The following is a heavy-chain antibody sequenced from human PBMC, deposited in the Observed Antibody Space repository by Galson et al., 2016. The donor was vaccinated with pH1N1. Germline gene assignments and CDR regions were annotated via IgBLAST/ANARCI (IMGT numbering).Heavy chain of an antibody. V-gene: IGHV1-69*13. Sequence: SVKVSCKASGYTFTSYYIHWVRQAPGQGLEWMGGISPIFGSINYAQRFQGSLTITADLFTNTAYMELSSLRSEDTAIYYCPTAGPLVREILYYSYAMDVLGQGTTVTVSS. J-gene: IGHJ6*02. CDR3: PTAGPLVREILYYSYAMDV. CDR2: ISPIFGSI. CDR1: GYTFTSYY. D-gene: IGHD3-10*01.